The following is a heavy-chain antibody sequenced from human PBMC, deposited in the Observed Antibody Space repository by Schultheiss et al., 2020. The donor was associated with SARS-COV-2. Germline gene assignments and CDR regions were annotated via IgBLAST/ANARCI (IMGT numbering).Heavy chain of an antibody. CDR2: VYHSGST. CDR1: GGSISSSNW. D-gene: IGHD4-17*01. CDR3: AKGDAYGDSFYGMDV. Sequence: SETLSLTCEVSGGSISSSNWWTWVRQPPGKGLEWVGEVYHSGSTNYKASLKSRVAISVDTSKNQFFLRLSSVTAADTAVYYCAKGDAYGDSFYGMDVWGQGTTVTVSS. J-gene: IGHJ6*02. V-gene: IGHV4-4*02.